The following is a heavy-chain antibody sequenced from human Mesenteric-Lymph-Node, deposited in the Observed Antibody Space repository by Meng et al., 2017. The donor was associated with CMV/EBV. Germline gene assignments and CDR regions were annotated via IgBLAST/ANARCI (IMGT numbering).Heavy chain of an antibody. Sequence: GESLRLSCAASGFTFSSYAMHWVRQAPGKGLEWVAVISYDGSNKYYADSVKGRFTISRDNSKNTLYLQMNSLRAEDTAVYYCVREFRGIPGYYYYGMDVWGQGTTVTVSS. CDR2: ISYDGSNK. D-gene: IGHD3-10*01. J-gene: IGHJ6*02. V-gene: IGHV3-30-3*01. CDR1: GFTFSSYA. CDR3: VREFRGIPGYYYYGMDV.